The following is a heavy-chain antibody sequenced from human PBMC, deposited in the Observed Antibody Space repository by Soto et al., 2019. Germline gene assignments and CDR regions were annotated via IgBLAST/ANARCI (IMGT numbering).Heavy chain of an antibody. CDR1: GYTFTSYG. Sequence: ASVKVSCKASGYTFTSYGISWVRQAPGQGLEWMGWISAYNGNTNYAQKLQGRVTMTTDTSTSTAYMELRSLRSDDTAVYYCARDSLVRGVTQRSYYYYGMDVWGQGTTVTV. J-gene: IGHJ6*02. V-gene: IGHV1-18*04. CDR3: ARDSLVRGVTQRSYYYYGMDV. CDR2: ISAYNGNT. D-gene: IGHD3-10*01.